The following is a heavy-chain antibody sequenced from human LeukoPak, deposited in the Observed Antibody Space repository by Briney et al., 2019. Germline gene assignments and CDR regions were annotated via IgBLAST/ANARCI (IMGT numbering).Heavy chain of an antibody. CDR2: ISFDGSDA. CDR1: GFTFSGFW. J-gene: IGHJ6*02. CDR3: ARAPSFSCCSGGSCQVYYYYYGMDV. V-gene: IGHV3-74*01. Sequence: PGGSLRLSCAASGFTFSGFWMHWVRQAPGKGLEWVSCISFDGSDATYADSVKGRFTISRDNAKNTLYLQMNSLRAEDTAVYYCARAPSFSCCSGGSCQVYYYYYGMDVWGQGTTVTVSS. D-gene: IGHD2-15*01.